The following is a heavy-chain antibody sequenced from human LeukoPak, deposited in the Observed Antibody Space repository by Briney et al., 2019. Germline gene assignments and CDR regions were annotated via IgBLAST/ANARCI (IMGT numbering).Heavy chain of an antibody. CDR3: ARGGGDSGYEPYNWFDP. J-gene: IGHJ5*02. D-gene: IGHD5-12*01. V-gene: IGHV4-34*01. CDR1: GGSISSYF. Sequence: SETLSLTCSVSGGSISSYFWSWIRQAPGKGLEWIGEINHSGSTNYNPSLKSRVTISVDTSKNQFSLKLSSVTAADTAVYYCARGGGDSGYEPYNWFDPWGQGTLVTVSS. CDR2: INHSGST.